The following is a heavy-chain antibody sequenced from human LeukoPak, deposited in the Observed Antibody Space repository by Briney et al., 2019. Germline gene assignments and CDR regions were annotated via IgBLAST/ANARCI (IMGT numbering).Heavy chain of an antibody. Sequence: PGGSLRLSCAASGFTFSSYAMHWVRQAPGKGLEWVSVISYDGSNKFYADSVKGRFTISRDNSKSTLYLQMNSPRVEDTAVYYCARDSYSSGWDYFDYWGQGTLVTVSS. D-gene: IGHD6-19*01. V-gene: IGHV3-30-3*01. J-gene: IGHJ4*02. CDR3: ARDSYSSGWDYFDY. CDR1: GFTFSSYA. CDR2: ISYDGSNK.